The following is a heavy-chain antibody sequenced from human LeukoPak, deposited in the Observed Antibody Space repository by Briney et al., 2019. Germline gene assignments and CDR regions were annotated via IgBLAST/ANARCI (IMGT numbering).Heavy chain of an antibody. V-gene: IGHV4-30-2*01. Sequence: PSETLSLTCTVSGGSISSGSYYWSWIRQPAGKGLEWIGYIYHSGSTYYNPSLKSRVTISVDRSKNQFSLRLSSVTAADTAVYYCARDWEVTDYFDYWGQGTLVTVSS. CDR2: IYHSGST. CDR3: ARDWEVTDYFDY. D-gene: IGHD1-26*01. CDR1: GGSISSGSYY. J-gene: IGHJ4*02.